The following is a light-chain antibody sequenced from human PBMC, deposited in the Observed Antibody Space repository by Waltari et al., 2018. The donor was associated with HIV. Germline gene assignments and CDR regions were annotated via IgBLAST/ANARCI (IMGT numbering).Light chain of an antibody. CDR1: SSNIGSNY. Sequence: QSVLTQPPSASGTPGQRVTISCSGSSSNIGSNYVYWYQQLPGTAPKLHIYRNNQRPSGVPDRFSGSKSGTSASLAISGLRSEDEADYYCAVWGDSLNSYVFGTGTEVTVL. J-gene: IGLJ1*01. CDR2: RNN. V-gene: IGLV1-47*01. CDR3: AVWGDSLNSYV.